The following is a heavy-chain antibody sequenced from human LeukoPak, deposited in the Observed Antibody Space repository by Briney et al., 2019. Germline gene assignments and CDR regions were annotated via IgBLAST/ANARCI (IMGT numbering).Heavy chain of an antibody. Sequence: GASVKVSCKASGYTFTSYDINWVRQATGQGLEWMGWMNPNSGNTGSAQKFQGRLTMTRNTSISTAYMELSSLRSEGTAVYYCARRSQAGGTGIGYWGQGTLVTVSS. D-gene: IGHD6-19*01. CDR2: MNPNSGNT. CDR1: GYTFTSYD. CDR3: ARRSQAGGTGIGY. V-gene: IGHV1-8*01. J-gene: IGHJ4*02.